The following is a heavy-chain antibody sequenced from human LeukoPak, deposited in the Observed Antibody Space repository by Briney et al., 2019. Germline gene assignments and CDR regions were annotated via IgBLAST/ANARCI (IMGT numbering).Heavy chain of an antibody. V-gene: IGHV4-4*07. J-gene: IGHJ3*02. CDR2: IYTSGST. D-gene: IGHD3-10*01. Sequence: SETLSLTCTVSGGSISSYYWSWIRQPAGKGLEWIGRIYTSGSTNYNPSLKSRVTMSVDTSKNQFSLKLSSVTAADTAVYYCARDRKVRGVIRDNAFDIWGQGTMVTVSS. CDR3: ARDRKVRGVIRDNAFDI. CDR1: GGSISSYY.